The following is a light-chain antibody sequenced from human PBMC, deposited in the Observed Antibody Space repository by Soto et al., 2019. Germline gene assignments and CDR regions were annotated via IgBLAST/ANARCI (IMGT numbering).Light chain of an antibody. CDR1: EIIKTFY. CDR3: QFYGSSLIT. J-gene: IGKJ5*01. Sequence: MVLTQSPGTLSLSPGETATLSCKASEIIKTFYFGWYQQKPGQSPRLIINGVYTRASGVPDRFSGRGSGTDFTLTISRLEPEDFAVYYCQFYGSSLITFDQGTRLEMK. V-gene: IGKV3-20*01. CDR2: GVY.